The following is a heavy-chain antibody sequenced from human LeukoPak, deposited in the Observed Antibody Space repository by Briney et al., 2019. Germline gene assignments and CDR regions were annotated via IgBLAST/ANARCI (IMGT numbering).Heavy chain of an antibody. CDR2: IHSGGST. D-gene: IGHD4-23*01. V-gene: IGHV3-53*01. CDR3: ASETTVVTPGYFDY. Sequence: GGSLRLSCAASGFTVSSNYMSWVRQAPGKGLEWVSVIHSGGSTYYADSVKGRFTISRDNSKNTLYLQMNSLRAEDTAVYYCASETTVVTPGYFDYWGQGTLVTVSS. J-gene: IGHJ4*02. CDR1: GFTVSSNY.